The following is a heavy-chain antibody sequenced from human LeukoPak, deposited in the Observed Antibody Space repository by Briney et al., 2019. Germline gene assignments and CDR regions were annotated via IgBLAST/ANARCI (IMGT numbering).Heavy chain of an antibody. CDR1: GFTFSSYS. Sequence: GGSLRLYCAASGFTFSSYSMNWVRQAPGKGLEWVSSINTSSNFISYADSVKGRFTIYRDNANNSLYLQMNSLRAEDTAVYYCARDVYSSGWYDYDYWGQGTLVTVSS. J-gene: IGHJ4*02. CDR3: ARDVYSSGWYDYDY. CDR2: INTSSNFI. V-gene: IGHV3-21*01. D-gene: IGHD6-19*01.